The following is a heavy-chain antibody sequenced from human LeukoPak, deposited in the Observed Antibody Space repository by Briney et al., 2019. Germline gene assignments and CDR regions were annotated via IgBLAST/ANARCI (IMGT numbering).Heavy chain of an antibody. D-gene: IGHD3-10*01. J-gene: IGHJ4*02. CDR3: ARVLGSYAVDY. CDR2: ITSSSSYI. Sequence: PGGSLRHSCAASGFTFSSYTMNWVRQAPGKGLEWVSSITSSSSYIYYADSVKGRFTISRDNAKNSLYLQMNSLRSEDTAVYYCARVLGSYAVDYWGQGTLATVSS. CDR1: GFTFSSYT. V-gene: IGHV3-21*04.